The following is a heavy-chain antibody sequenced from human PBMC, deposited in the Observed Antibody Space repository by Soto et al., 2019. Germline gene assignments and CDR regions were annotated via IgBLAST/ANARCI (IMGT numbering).Heavy chain of an antibody. D-gene: IGHD6-6*01. J-gene: IGHJ5*02. CDR1: GYSISSGYY. V-gene: IGHV4-38-2*02. CDR2: IYHSGST. Sequence: SETLSLTCAVSGYSISSGYYWGWIRQPPGKGLEWIGSIYHSGSTYYNPSLKSRVTISVDTSKNQFSLKLSSVTAADTAVYYCARDQVYSSSLYNWFDPWGQGTLVTVSS. CDR3: ARDQVYSSSLYNWFDP.